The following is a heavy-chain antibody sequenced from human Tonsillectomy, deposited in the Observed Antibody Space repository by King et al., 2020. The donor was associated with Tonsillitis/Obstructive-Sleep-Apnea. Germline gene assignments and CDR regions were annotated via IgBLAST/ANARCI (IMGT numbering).Heavy chain of an antibody. Sequence: VQLQESGPGLVKPSETLSLTCTVSGGSISSYYWSWIRQPPGKGLEWIGYIYYSGSTNYNPSLKSRVTISVDTSKNQFSLKLSSVTAADTAVYYCARLDRLLHDYGDYIYWYFDLWGRGTLVTVSS. CDR3: ARLDRLLHDYGDYIYWYFDL. CDR2: IYYSGST. D-gene: IGHD4-17*01. CDR1: GGSISSYY. V-gene: IGHV4-59*08. J-gene: IGHJ2*01.